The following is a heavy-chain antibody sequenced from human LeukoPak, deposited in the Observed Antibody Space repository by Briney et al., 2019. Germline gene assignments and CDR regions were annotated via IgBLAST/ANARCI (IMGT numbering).Heavy chain of an antibody. J-gene: IGHJ4*02. D-gene: IGHD4-17*01. CDR1: GFSFSTYE. Sequence: GGSLRLSCAASGFSFSTYEMNWVRRVPGKGLEWVSYISGSGGRIHYTESVKGRFTISRDNAKNSLYLQMNSLRDEDTALYYCARVSHEYGDLGWDYWGQGTLVTVSS. CDR2: ISGSGGRI. CDR3: ARVSHEYGDLGWDY. V-gene: IGHV3-48*03.